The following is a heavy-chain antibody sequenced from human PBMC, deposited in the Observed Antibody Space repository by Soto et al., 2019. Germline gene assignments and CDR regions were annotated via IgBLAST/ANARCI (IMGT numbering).Heavy chain of an antibody. J-gene: IGHJ5*02. D-gene: IGHD3-3*01. CDR2: IYYSGST. CDR3: AKVNDFWTGYYSTNWFDP. V-gene: IGHV4-59*01. Sequence: SETLSLTCTDSGGSISSYYWSWIRQPPGKGLEWIGYIYYSGSTNYNPSLKSRVTISVDTSKNQFSLKLSSVTAADTAVYYCAKVNDFWTGYYSTNWFDPWGQGTLVTVSS. CDR1: GGSISSYY.